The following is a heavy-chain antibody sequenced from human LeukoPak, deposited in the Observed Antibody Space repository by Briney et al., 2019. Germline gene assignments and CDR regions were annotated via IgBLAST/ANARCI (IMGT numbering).Heavy chain of an antibody. J-gene: IGHJ4*02. Sequence: VASVKVSCKASGYSFTSYAMNWVRQAPGQGLEWMGWINTNTGNPTYAQGFTGRFVFSLDTSVSTAYLQISILKAEDTAVYYCASTRYGDYESRDYWGQGTLVTVSS. CDR3: ASTRYGDYESRDY. V-gene: IGHV7-4-1*02. D-gene: IGHD4-17*01. CDR2: INTNTGNP. CDR1: GYSFTSYA.